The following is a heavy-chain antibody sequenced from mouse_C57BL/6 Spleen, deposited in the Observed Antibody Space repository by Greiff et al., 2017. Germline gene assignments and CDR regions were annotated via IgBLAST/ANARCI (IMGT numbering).Heavy chain of an antibody. D-gene: IGHD2-4*01. Sequence: DVQLQESGPGLVKPSQSLSLTCSVTGYSITSGYYWNWIRQFPGNKLEWMGYISYDGSNNYNPSLKNRISITRDTSKNQFFLKLNSVTTEDTATYYCAREGNYDWYFDVWGTGTTVTVSS. CDR3: AREGNYDWYFDV. V-gene: IGHV3-6*01. J-gene: IGHJ1*03. CDR2: ISYDGSN. CDR1: GYSITSGYY.